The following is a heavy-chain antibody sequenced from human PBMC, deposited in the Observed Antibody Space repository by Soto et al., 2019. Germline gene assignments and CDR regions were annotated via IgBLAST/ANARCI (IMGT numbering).Heavy chain of an antibody. V-gene: IGHV3-74*01. CDR2: INNDGSTT. CDR3: ASQGLYYYGLDV. J-gene: IGHJ6*02. Sequence: PGGSLSLSCAASGFTFSSYWMHWVRQAPGKGLVWVSRINNDGSTTRYADSVKGRFTNSRDNAKNTLYLQMNSLRAEDTAVYYCASQGLYYYGLDVWGQGTTVTVSS. CDR1: GFTFSSYW.